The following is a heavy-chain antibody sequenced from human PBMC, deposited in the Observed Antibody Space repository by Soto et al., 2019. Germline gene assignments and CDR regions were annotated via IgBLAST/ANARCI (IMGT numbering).Heavy chain of an antibody. CDR2: ISYDGSNK. D-gene: IGHD2-15*01. CDR3: ACGRGSCSGSTCSYFDYFQY. Sequence: QVQLVESGGGVGQPGTSLRLSCEASGLTFSNYGMNWVRLAPGKGLEWVAVISYDGSNKYYADSVKGRFTISRDNSKNTVYLQMNSLRGDDTAVYYCACGRGSCSGSTCSYFDYFQYWGRGALVTVSS. V-gene: IGHV3-30*03. CDR1: GLTFSNYG. J-gene: IGHJ1*01.